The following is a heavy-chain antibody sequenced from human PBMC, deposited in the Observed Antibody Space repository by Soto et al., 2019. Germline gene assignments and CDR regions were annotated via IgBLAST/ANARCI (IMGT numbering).Heavy chain of an antibody. CDR3: ARRGSRLSVAVAAFDY. Sequence: SETLSLTCSVSGGSISTSGYYWDWIRQPPGTGLEWIGGISYSGSTYYNPSPKRRLTISVDTSKNHFSLKLTSVTAADTAVYFCARRGSRLSVAVAAFDYWSQGTLVTVSS. J-gene: IGHJ4*02. CDR1: GGSISTSGYY. D-gene: IGHD6-19*01. V-gene: IGHV4-39*02. CDR2: ISYSGST.